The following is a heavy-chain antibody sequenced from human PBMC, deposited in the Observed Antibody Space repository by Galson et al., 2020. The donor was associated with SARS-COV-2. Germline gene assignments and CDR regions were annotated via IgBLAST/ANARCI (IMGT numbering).Heavy chain of an antibody. Sequence: SVKVSCKASGGTFSSYAISWVRQAPGQGLEWMGGIIPIFGTANYAQKFQGRVTITADESTSTAYMELSSLRSEDTAVYYCARAEGELSDYYYYGMDVWGQGTTVTVSS. D-gene: IGHD1-7*01. CDR1: GGTFSSYA. CDR3: ARAEGELSDYYYYGMDV. V-gene: IGHV1-69*13. CDR2: IIPIFGTA. J-gene: IGHJ6*02.